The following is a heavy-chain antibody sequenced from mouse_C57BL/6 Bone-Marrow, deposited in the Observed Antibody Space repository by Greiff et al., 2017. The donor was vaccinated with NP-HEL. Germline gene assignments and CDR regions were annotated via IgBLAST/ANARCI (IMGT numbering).Heavy chain of an antibody. Sequence: EVKVEESGGGLVQPGGSMKLSCAASGFTFSDAWMDWVRQSPEKGLEWVAEIRNKANNHATYYAESVKGRFTISRDDSKSSVYLQMNSLRAEDTGIYYCTPAYYSNYAWFAYWGQGTLVTVSA. V-gene: IGHV6-6*01. D-gene: IGHD2-5*01. CDR2: IRNKANNHAT. CDR3: TPAYYSNYAWFAY. CDR1: GFTFSDAW. J-gene: IGHJ3*01.